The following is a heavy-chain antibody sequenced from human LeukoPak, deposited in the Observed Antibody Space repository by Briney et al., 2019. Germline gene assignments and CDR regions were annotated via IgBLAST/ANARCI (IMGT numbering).Heavy chain of an antibody. J-gene: IGHJ4*02. Sequence: PGGSLRLSCAASGFTFDDYGMSWVRQAPGKGLEWVSYISSSSSTIYYADSVKGRFTISRDNSKNTLYLQMNSLRAEDTGVYYCAKKIDSGSYPLDYWGQGTLVTISS. D-gene: IGHD3-10*01. CDR3: AKKIDSGSYPLDY. V-gene: IGHV3-48*01. CDR2: ISSSSSTI. CDR1: GFTFDDYG.